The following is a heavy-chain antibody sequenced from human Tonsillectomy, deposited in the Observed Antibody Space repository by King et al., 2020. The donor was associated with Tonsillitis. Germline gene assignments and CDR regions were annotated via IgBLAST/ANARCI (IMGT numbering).Heavy chain of an antibody. J-gene: IGHJ5*02. CDR2: MNPNSGKT. CDR1: GYTFTGYD. Sequence: VQLVESGAEVKKPGASVKVSCKAAGYTFTGYDINWVRQATGQGLEWMGWMNPNSGKTGYAQKFQGRVTMTTNTSISTAYMELSSLRSEDTAVYYCAGGDKVLLWFGESPRYNWFDPWGQGTLVTVSS. V-gene: IGHV1-8*01. D-gene: IGHD3-10*01. CDR3: AGGDKVLLWFGESPRYNWFDP.